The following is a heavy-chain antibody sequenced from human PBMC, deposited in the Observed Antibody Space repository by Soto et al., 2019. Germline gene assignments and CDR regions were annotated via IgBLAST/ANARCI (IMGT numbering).Heavy chain of an antibody. CDR3: ARGSFGFGELPLDY. V-gene: IGHV1-18*04. D-gene: IGHD3-10*01. Sequence: ALVKVSCKASGYTFTSYGISWVRQAPGQGLEWMGWISAYNGSTSYAQKFQGRVTMTRDTSTSTVYMELSSLRSEDTAVYYCARGSFGFGELPLDYWGQGTLVTVSS. J-gene: IGHJ4*02. CDR2: ISAYNGST. CDR1: GYTFTSYG.